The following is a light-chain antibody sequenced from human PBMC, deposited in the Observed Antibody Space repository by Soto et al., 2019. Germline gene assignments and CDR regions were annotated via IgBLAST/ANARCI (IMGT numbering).Light chain of an antibody. J-gene: IGLJ1*01. CDR3: AAWDASLSACV. CDR2: YNN. Sequence: QSVLTQPPSASGTAGQVVTVSCSGGDSNIGSNSVYWYQHLPRMAPKLLIYYNNQRPSGVPDRISGSRSGTSASLAIVGLRSEDEAVYYCAAWDASLSACVFGNGTKVTV. V-gene: IGLV1-47*02. CDR1: DSNIGSNS.